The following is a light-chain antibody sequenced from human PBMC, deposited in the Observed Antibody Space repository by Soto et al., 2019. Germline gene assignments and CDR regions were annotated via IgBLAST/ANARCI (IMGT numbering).Light chain of an antibody. J-gene: IGLJ2*01. CDR3: QSYDSSLSGSVV. V-gene: IGLV1-40*01. Sequence: QSVLTQPPSVSGAPGQRVTISCTGTSSNIGAGYDVPWYQQLPGTAPKLLIYGNSNRPSGAPDRFSGTKSGTSASLAITGLQAEDYADYSCQSYDSSLSGSVVFGGGTKLTVL. CDR2: GNS. CDR1: SSNIGAGYD.